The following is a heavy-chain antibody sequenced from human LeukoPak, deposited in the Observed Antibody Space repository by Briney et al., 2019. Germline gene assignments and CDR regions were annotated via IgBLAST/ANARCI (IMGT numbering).Heavy chain of an antibody. V-gene: IGHV1-69*04. J-gene: IGHJ3*02. CDR2: IIPMIGTA. Sequence: SVKVSCKAFGGIFSNHAVTWVRQAPGQGLEWMGRIIPMIGTAKYAQKFQGRVTFTADTSTNTAYMELSSLTSEDTALYFCAKGATVGKEALDIWGQGSLVTVSS. CDR1: GGIFSNHA. CDR3: AKGATVGKEALDI. D-gene: IGHD1-14*01.